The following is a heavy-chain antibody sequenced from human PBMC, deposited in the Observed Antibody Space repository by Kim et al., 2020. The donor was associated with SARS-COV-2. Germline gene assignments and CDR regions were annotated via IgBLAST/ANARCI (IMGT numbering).Heavy chain of an antibody. CDR1: GASVSSYY. J-gene: IGHJ4*02. CDR3: ARCLVYGLFAYSFDY. Sequence: SETLSLTCTVSGASVSSYYLSWIRQPPGKGLEWLGSIYYSGRTNYNPSLKSRVTISVDTSKNQFSLRLSSVTAADTAMYYCARCLVYGLFAYSFDYWGQG. CDR2: IYYSGRT. D-gene: IGHD3-9*01. V-gene: IGHV4-59*02.